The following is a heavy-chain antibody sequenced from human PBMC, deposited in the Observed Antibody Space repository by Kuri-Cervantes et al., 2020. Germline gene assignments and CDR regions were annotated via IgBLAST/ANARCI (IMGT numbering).Heavy chain of an antibody. Sequence: SETLSLTCTVSGGSISSGGYYWSWIRQHPGKGLEWIGYIYYSGSTYYNPSLKSLVTISVDTSKNQFSLKLSSVTAADTAVYYCARDRYESHYNGFYYYYYYMDVWGKGTTVTVSS. D-gene: IGHD3-10*01. V-gene: IGHV4-31*01. CDR1: GGSISSGGYY. CDR3: ARDRYESHYNGFYYYYYYMDV. CDR2: IYYSGST. J-gene: IGHJ6*03.